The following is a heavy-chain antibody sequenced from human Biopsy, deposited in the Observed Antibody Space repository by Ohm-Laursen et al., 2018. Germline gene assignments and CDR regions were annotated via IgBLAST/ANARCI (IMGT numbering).Heavy chain of an antibody. CDR3: VKGGSITIFGVVINNCFDP. D-gene: IGHD3-3*01. Sequence: GSLRLSCAASGFTYTTFAMSWVRQAPGKGPEWVSTISANGATSYYADSVKGRFTISRDNSKNTLYLQMNSVRADDTAIYYCVKGGSITIFGVVINNCFDPWGQGTRVTVSS. V-gene: IGHV3-23*01. CDR2: ISANGATS. CDR1: GFTYTTFA. J-gene: IGHJ5*02.